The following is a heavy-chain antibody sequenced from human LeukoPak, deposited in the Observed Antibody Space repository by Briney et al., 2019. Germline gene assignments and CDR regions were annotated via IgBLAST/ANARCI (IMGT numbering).Heavy chain of an antibody. V-gene: IGHV3-7*01. CDR2: IKQDGSEK. CDR1: GFTFSSSW. CDR3: ARETMGADIVVVPTPFDAFDL. J-gene: IGHJ3*01. D-gene: IGHD2-2*01. Sequence: GGSLRLSCAASGFTFSSSWMSWVRQAPGKGLEWVANIKQDGSEKYYVDSVKGRFTISRDNAKNSMYLQMNSLRAEDTAVYYCARETMGADIVVVPTPFDAFDLWGQGTMVTVSS.